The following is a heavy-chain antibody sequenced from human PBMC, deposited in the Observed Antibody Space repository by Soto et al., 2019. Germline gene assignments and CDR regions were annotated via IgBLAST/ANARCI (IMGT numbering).Heavy chain of an antibody. CDR2: IYYSRST. Sequence: PSETLSLTCTVSGGSISSYYWSGIRHPQGRGLGWSGYIYYSRSTNNTPSLRRRVTTSVATSKHHFPLQLSSVTAAATAVYYCATYLANWFAHWGQGTLVTVPS. CDR1: GGSISSYY. V-gene: IGHV4-59*01. J-gene: IGHJ5*02. D-gene: IGHD2-15*01. CDR3: ATYLANWFAH.